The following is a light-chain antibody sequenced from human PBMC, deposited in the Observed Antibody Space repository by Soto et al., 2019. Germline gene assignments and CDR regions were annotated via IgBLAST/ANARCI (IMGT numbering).Light chain of an antibody. CDR2: ATS. J-gene: IGKJ3*01. Sequence: DIQMTQSPSFVSASVGDRVTITCRASQGISNWLAWYQQKPGKAPKLLIYATSNLQGGVPSRFSGSGSGTDFTLTIGSLQPEDSATYYCQQSSSFPLTFGPGNKVDIK. CDR3: QQSSSFPLT. CDR1: QGISNW. V-gene: IGKV1-12*01.